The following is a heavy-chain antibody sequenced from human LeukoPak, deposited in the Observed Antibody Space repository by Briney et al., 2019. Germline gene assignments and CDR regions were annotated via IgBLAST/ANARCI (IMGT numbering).Heavy chain of an antibody. V-gene: IGHV1-8*03. CDR2: MNPNSGNT. D-gene: IGHD4-17*01. CDR3: ARGGNVDDYGDQRPYDWFDP. CDR1: GYTFTSYD. Sequence: ASVKVSCKASGYTFTSYDINWVRQATGQGLEWMGWMNPNSGNTSYAQKFQGRVTITRNTSISTAYMELSSLRSEDTAVYYCARGGNVDDYGDQRPYDWFDPWGQGTLVTVSS. J-gene: IGHJ5*02.